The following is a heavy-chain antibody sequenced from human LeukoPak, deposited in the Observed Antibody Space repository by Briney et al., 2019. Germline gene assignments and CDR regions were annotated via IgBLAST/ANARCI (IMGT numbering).Heavy chain of an antibody. CDR2: IIPIFGTA. Sequence: GASVKVPCKASGGTLSSYTISWVRQAPGQGLEWMGGIIPIFGTANYAQKFQGRVTITADKSTSTAYMELSSLRSEDTAVYYCATVDWAAAGTEGYYFDYWGQGTLVTVSS. D-gene: IGHD6-13*01. CDR1: GGTLSSYT. J-gene: IGHJ4*02. V-gene: IGHV1-69*06. CDR3: ATVDWAAAGTEGYYFDY.